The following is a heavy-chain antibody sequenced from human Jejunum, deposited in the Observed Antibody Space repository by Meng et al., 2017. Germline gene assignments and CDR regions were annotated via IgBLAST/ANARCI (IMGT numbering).Heavy chain of an antibody. D-gene: IGHD2-15*01. V-gene: IGHV4-34*01. CDR3: VRGRDPMVVGELDP. CDR2: INQNGRT. J-gene: IGHJ5*02. Sequence: QVHLRQWGAGRLKPAETRSRTCGVYGGSFNSYFWNWIRQPPGKGLEWIGEINQNGRTNYNPSHESRVTISMDKSKKEFSLRLASVTAADTALYYCVRGRDPMVVGELDPWGQGTLVTVSS. CDR1: GGSFNSYF.